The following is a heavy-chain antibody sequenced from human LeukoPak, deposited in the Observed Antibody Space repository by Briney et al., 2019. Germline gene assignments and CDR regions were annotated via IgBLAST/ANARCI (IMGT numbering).Heavy chain of an antibody. CDR2: IYYSGST. CDR1: GGSISSYY. V-gene: IGHV4-59*08. D-gene: IGHD4/OR15-4a*01. Sequence: SETLSLTCTVSGGSISSYYWSWIRQPPGKGLEWIGYIYYSGSTNYNPSLKSRVTISVDTSKNQFSLKLSPVTAADTAVYYCARRFLTGMDVWGQGTTVTVSS. J-gene: IGHJ6*02. CDR3: ARRFLTGMDV.